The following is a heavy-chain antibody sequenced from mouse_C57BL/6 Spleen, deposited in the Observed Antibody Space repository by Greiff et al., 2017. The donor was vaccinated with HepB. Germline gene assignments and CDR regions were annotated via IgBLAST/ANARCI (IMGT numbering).Heavy chain of an antibody. CDR2: ISDGGSYT. D-gene: IGHD2-4*01. Sequence: GQVVESGGGLVKPGGSLKLSCAASGFTFSSYAMSWVRQTPEKRLEWVATISDGGSYTYYPDNVKGRFTISRDNAKNNLYLQMSHLKSEDTAMYYCARCDYDVPYFDYWGQGTTLTVSS. V-gene: IGHV5-4*01. J-gene: IGHJ2*01. CDR3: ARCDYDVPYFDY. CDR1: GFTFSSYA.